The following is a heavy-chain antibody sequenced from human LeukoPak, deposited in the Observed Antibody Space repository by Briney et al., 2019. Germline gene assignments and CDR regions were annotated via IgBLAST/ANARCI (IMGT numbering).Heavy chain of an antibody. V-gene: IGHV3-7*04. Sequence: GGSLRLSCVGSGFTFSSYWMSWVRQAPGKGLEWVANINQDGSEKYDVDSAKGRFTISRDNAKNSLYLQMNSLRVEDTAMYYCARVGGGDGSGWSTTDYWGQGTLVTVSS. J-gene: IGHJ4*02. CDR3: ARVGGGDGSGWSTTDY. CDR2: INQDGSEK. D-gene: IGHD6-19*01. CDR1: GFTFSSYW.